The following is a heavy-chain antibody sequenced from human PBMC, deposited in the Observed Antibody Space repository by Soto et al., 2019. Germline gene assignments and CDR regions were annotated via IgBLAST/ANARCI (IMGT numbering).Heavy chain of an antibody. CDR3: ARGEPDILTGYYDYYYGMDV. CDR1: GGSFSGYY. CDR2: INHSGGT. V-gene: IGHV4-34*01. D-gene: IGHD3-9*01. Sequence: PSETLSLTCAVYGGSFSGYYWSWIRQPPVKVLEWIGEINHSGGTNYNPSLKSRVTISVDTSKNQFSLKLSSVTAADTAVYYCARGEPDILTGYYDYYYGMDVWGQGTTVTVSS. J-gene: IGHJ6*02.